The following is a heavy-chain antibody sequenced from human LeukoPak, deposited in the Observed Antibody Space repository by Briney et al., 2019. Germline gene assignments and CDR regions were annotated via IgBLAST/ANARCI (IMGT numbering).Heavy chain of an antibody. CDR1: GFTFSSYG. V-gene: IGHV3-30*02. J-gene: IGHJ4*02. CDR3: WNGPLRYSDGLDY. Sequence: PGGSLRLSCAASGFTFSSYGMHWVRQAPGKGLEWVAFIRYDGSNKYYADSVKGRFTISRDNSKNTLYLQMNSLRAEDTAVYYCWNGPLRYSDGLDYWGQGTLVTVSS. CDR2: IRYDGSNK. D-gene: IGHD3-9*01.